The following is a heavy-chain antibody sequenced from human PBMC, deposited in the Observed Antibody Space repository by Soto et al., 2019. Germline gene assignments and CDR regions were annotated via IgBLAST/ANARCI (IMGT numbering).Heavy chain of an antibody. CDR1: GGTLSTYA. J-gene: IGHJ6*02. V-gene: IGHV1-69*13. CDR3: ARVGVVVVPAATYYYYYGMDV. D-gene: IGHD2-2*01. CDR2: IIPIFGTA. Sequence: SVKACCKASGGTLSTYAISWVRQAPGQGLEWMGGIIPIFGTANYAQNFQGRVTITADESTSTAYMELSSLRSEDTAVYYCARVGVVVVPAATYYYYYGMDVWGQGTTVTVSS.